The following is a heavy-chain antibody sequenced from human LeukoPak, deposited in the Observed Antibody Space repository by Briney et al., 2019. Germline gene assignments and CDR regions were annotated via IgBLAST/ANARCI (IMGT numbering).Heavy chain of an antibody. CDR3: ARGGTFGVDRNDY. CDR2: IPAKRSYL. D-gene: IGHD3-3*01. V-gene: IGHV3-21*01. Sequence: GGSLRLSCAASGFSSSSYSMTWVRQAPGKGLEWVSSIPAKRSYLYYADSVKGRFTISRDNAKNSLYLEMNSLRAEDTAVYYCARGGTFGVDRNDYWGQGTLVTVSS. CDR1: GFSSSSYS. J-gene: IGHJ4*02.